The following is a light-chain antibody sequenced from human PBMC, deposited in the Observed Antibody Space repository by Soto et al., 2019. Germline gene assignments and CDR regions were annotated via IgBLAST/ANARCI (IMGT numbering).Light chain of an antibody. CDR2: AAS. J-gene: IGKJ1*01. V-gene: IGKV1-39*01. Sequence: DIQMTPSPSSLSASVGDRVTITCRARQTISNYLNWYQQKPGKAPKLLISAASSLQSGVPSRFSGSGSGTDFTLTISSLQPEDFATYYCQQTYSAPRMFGQGTKVEVK. CDR1: QTISNY. CDR3: QQTYSAPRM.